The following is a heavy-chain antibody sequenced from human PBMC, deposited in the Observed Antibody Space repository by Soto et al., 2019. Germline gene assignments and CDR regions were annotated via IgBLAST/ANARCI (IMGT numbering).Heavy chain of an antibody. V-gene: IGHV1-18*01. CDR3: ARDRAGANYYYYGMDV. Sequence: GASVQVSCKASGYTFTSYGISWVRQAPGQGLEWMGWISAYNGNTNYAQKLQGRVTMTTDTSTSTAYMELRSLRSDDTAVYYCARDRAGANYYYYGMDVWGQGTTVTVSS. D-gene: IGHD6-19*01. CDR1: GYTFTSYG. J-gene: IGHJ6*02. CDR2: ISAYNGNT.